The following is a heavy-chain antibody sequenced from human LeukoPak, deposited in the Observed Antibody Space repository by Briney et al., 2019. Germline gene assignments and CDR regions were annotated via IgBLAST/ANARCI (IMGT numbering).Heavy chain of an antibody. J-gene: IGHJ6*03. V-gene: IGHV4-34*01. CDR3: ARHTPTIFGVVNPQYYYYMDV. Sequence: PSETLSLTCAVYGGSFSGYYWSWIRQPPGKGLEWIGEINHSGSTNYNPSLKSRVTISVDTSKNQFSLKLSSVTAADTAVYYCARHTPTIFGVVNPQYYYYMDVWGKGTTVTVSS. CDR2: INHSGST. D-gene: IGHD3-3*01. CDR1: GGSFSGYY.